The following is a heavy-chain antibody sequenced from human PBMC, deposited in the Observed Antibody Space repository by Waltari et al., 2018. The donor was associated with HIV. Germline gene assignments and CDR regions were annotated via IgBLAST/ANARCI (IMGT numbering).Heavy chain of an antibody. J-gene: IGHJ2*01. CDR3: ARDPRIAAADPYWYFDL. V-gene: IGHV4-30-4*01. CDR2: IYYSVST. CDR1: GGSISSGDYY. Sequence: QVQLQESGPGLVKPSQTLSLTCTVSGGSISSGDYYWSWIRQPPGKGLEWIGYIYYSVSTYYNPSLKSRVTISVDTSKNQFSLKLSSVTAADTAVYYCARDPRIAAADPYWYFDLWGRGTLVTVSS. D-gene: IGHD6-13*01.